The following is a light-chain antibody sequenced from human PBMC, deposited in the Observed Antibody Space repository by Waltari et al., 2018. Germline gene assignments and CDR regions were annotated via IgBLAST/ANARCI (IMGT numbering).Light chain of an antibody. Sequence: AIQMTQSPSSLSASVEDRVTITCRAGTGIRNHLGWYQQKPGEAPKLLIDAASTLQSGVSSRFSGSGSGTDFTLTISSLQPEDFATYYCLQDYNYPLTFGGGTKVEVK. CDR3: LQDYNYPLT. CDR1: TGIRNH. J-gene: IGKJ4*01. CDR2: AAS. V-gene: IGKV1-6*01.